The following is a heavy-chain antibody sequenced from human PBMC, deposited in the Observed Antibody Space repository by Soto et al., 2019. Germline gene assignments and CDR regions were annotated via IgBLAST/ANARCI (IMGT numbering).Heavy chain of an antibody. D-gene: IGHD6-13*01. CDR1: GFTFSSYD. CDR2: IGTAGDT. J-gene: IGHJ6*02. V-gene: IGHV3-13*01. Sequence: EVQLVESGGGLVQPGGSLRLSCAASGFTFSSYDMHWVRQATGKGLEWVSAIGTAGDTYYPGSVKGRFTISRDNAKNSLYLQMNSLRAGDTAVYYCARMYSSYYGMDVWGQGTTVTVSS. CDR3: ARMYSSYYGMDV.